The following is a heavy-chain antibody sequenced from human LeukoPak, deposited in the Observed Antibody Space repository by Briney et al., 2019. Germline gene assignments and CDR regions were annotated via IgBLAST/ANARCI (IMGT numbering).Heavy chain of an antibody. CDR2: IWCDGSNK. D-gene: IGHD2/OR15-2a*01. CDR1: GFTFSSYG. J-gene: IGHJ3*02. CDR3: ARDSIVSASFDI. Sequence: GGSLRLSCAASGFTFSSYGMHWVRQAPGKGLEWVAVIWCDGSNKYYADSVKGRFTISRDNSKNTLYLQMNSLRAEDTAVYYCARDSIVSASFDIWGQGTMVTVSS. V-gene: IGHV3-33*01.